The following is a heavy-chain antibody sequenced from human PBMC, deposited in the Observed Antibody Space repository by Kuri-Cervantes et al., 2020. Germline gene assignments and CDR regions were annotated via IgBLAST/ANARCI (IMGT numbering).Heavy chain of an antibody. V-gene: IGHV3-30*18. CDR1: GFSFSSYS. Sequence: GESLKISCAASGFSFSSYSLYWVRQAPGKGLEWLAVMSYDGTKRFHEDSVKGRFTISRDNSKNTLYLQMNSLRAEDTAVYYCAKSKGGTYSSGPRYMDVWGKGTTVTVSS. CDR2: MSYDGTKR. D-gene: IGHD6-19*01. J-gene: IGHJ6*03. CDR3: AKSKGGTYSSGPRYMDV.